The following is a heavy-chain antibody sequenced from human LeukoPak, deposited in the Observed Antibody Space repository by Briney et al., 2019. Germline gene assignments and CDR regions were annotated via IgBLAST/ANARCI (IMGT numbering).Heavy chain of an antibody. CDR3: ARDGPSTVTQTPFDY. D-gene: IGHD4-11*01. CDR2: ISAYNGNT. V-gene: IGHV1-18*01. J-gene: IGHJ4*02. CDR1: GYTFTSYG. Sequence: ASVKVSCKASGYTFTSYGISWVRQAPGQGLEWMGWISAYNGNTNYAQKLQGRVTMTTDTSTSTAYMELRSLRSDDTAVYYCARDGPSTVTQTPFDYWGQGTLVTVSS.